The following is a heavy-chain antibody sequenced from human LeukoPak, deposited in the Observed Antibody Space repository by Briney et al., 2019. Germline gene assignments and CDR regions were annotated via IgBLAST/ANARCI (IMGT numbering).Heavy chain of an antibody. Sequence: GESLRLSCAASGFSFSSYWMTWVRQAPGKGLEWVANIKQDGSEKYYVDSVKGRFTISRDNAKKSLYLQINSLRIEDTAVYYCATKSGNYYNYWGRGSLVTVSS. CDR1: GFSFSSYW. J-gene: IGHJ4*02. CDR2: IKQDGSEK. V-gene: IGHV3-7*03. CDR3: ATKSGNYYNY. D-gene: IGHD1-26*01.